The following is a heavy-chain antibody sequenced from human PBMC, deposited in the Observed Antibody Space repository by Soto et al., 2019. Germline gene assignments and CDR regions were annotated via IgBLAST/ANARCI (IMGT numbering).Heavy chain of an antibody. CDR2: IWYDGSNK. J-gene: IGHJ4*02. CDR3: ARDDGYSQFDY. D-gene: IGHD5-18*01. CDR1: GFTFSSYG. Sequence: QVQLVESGGGVVQPGRSLRLSCAASGFTFSSYGMHWVRQAPGKGLEWVAVIWYDGSNKYYADSVKGRFTISRDNSKNTLYLQMNSLRAEVTAVYYCARDDGYSQFDYWGQGTLVTVSS. V-gene: IGHV3-33*01.